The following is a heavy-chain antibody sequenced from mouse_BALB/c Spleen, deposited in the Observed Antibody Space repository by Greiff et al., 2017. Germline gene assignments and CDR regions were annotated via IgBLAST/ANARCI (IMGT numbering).Heavy chain of an antibody. J-gene: IGHJ4*01. CDR2: LSDGGSYT. Sequence: EVKLVESGGGLVKPGGSLKLSCAASGFTFSDYYMYLVRQTPEKRLEWVATLSDGGSYTYYPDSVKGRFTISRDNAKNNLYLQMSSLKSEDTAMYYCARGDYYGSSHYYAMDYWGQGTSVTVSS. V-gene: IGHV5-4*02. CDR1: GFTFSDYY. CDR3: ARGDYYGSSHYYAMDY. D-gene: IGHD1-1*01.